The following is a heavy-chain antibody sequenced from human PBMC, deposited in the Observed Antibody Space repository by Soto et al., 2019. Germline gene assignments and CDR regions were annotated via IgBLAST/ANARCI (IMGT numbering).Heavy chain of an antibody. V-gene: IGHV4-30-2*01. Sequence: PSETLSLTCAVSRSSISSGGYSRGWIGQLPGEVLEWSGYAHHIGSTYFNQSLKSRFTISLDRSKCLLSLKLSSVSAAATAVYSCARGPSFDWGQVTLVTFSS. J-gene: IGHJ4*02. CDR2: AHHIGST. CDR3: ARGPSFD. CDR1: RSSISSGGYS. D-gene: IGHD3-10*01.